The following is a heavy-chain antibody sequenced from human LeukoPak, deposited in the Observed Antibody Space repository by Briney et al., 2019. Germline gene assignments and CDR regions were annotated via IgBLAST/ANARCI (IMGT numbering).Heavy chain of an antibody. Sequence: PSQTLSLTCAVSGGSISSGGYSWSWIRQPPGKGLEWIGYIYHSGSTYYNPSLKSRVTISVDTSKNQFSLKLSSVTAADTAVYYCARARTGGWFDPWGQGTLVTVSS. CDR1: GGSISSGGYS. D-gene: IGHD1-26*01. J-gene: IGHJ5*02. CDR2: IYHSGST. V-gene: IGHV4-30-2*01. CDR3: ARARTGGWFDP.